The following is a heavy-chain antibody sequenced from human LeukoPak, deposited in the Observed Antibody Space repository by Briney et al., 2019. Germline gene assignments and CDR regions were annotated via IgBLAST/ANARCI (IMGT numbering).Heavy chain of an antibody. CDR1: GGSISSSNYY. CDR3: ARLTGYSTTRANFDL. Sequence: SETLSLTCTVSGGSISSSNYYWGWIRQPPGKGLEWNGSNYYSGSTYYNPSLKSRVTISVDTSKNQFSLKLSSVTAADTAVYYCARLTGYSTTRANFDLWGRGTLVTVSS. V-gene: IGHV4-39*01. D-gene: IGHD6-13*01. J-gene: IGHJ2*01. CDR2: NYYSGST.